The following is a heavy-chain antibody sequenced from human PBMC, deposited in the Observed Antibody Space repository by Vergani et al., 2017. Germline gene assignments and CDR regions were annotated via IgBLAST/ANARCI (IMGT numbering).Heavy chain of an antibody. V-gene: IGHV4-61*02. D-gene: IGHD2-15*01. CDR2: IHTGGST. Sequence: QVKLQESGPGLLKPSQTLSLTCTVSGESIRSGSHYWSWLRQPAGKGPEWIGHIHTGGSTDLNPSFKSRVSISVDTSKSQFSLKLNAVTVADTAVYYCARSRAYCTSGSCPAIWGQGTLVTVSS. J-gene: IGHJ4*02. CDR1: GESIRSGSHY. CDR3: ARSRAYCTSGSCPAI.